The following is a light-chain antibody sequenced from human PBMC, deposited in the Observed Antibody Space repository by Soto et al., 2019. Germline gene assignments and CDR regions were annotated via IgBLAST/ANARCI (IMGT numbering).Light chain of an antibody. V-gene: IGLV2-14*01. Sequence: SSLTQPAPVSGSPWQSIAISCTGTSREVGGYDYVSWYQQHPGKAPKLMISDVSNRPSGVSNRFSGSKSGNTASLTISGLQAEDEADYYCSSYTSSSTHVFGTGTKVTVL. J-gene: IGLJ1*01. CDR3: SSYTSSSTHV. CDR2: DVS. CDR1: SREVGGYDY.